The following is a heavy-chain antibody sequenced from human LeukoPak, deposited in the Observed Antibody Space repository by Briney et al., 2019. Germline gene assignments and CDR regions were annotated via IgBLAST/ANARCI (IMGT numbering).Heavy chain of an antibody. CDR3: ARDRDIVVVPAAHQFDY. CDR1: GFTFSSYG. Sequence: GGSLRLSCAASGFTFSSYGMHWVRQAPGKGLEWVAVIWYDGSNKYYADSVKGRFTISRDNSKNTLYLQMSSLRAEDTAVYYCARDRDIVVVPAAHQFDYWGQGTLVTVSS. V-gene: IGHV3-33*01. CDR2: IWYDGSNK. J-gene: IGHJ4*02. D-gene: IGHD2-2*01.